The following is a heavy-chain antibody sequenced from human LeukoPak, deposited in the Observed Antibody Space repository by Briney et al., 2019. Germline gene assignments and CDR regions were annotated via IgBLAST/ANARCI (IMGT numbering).Heavy chain of an antibody. CDR1: GYTFTSYY. CDR3: ARDPPYCTNGVCYTSYFDY. Sequence: ASVKVSCKASGYTFTSYYMHWVRQAPGQGLEWMGIINPSGGSTSYAQKFQGRVTMTRDTSTSTVYMELSSLRSEDTAVYYCARDPPYCTNGVCYTSYFDYWGQGTLVTVSS. V-gene: IGHV1-46*01. J-gene: IGHJ4*02. CDR2: INPSGGST. D-gene: IGHD2-8*01.